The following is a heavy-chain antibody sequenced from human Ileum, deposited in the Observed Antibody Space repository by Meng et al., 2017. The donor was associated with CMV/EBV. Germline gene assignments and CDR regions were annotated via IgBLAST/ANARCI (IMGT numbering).Heavy chain of an antibody. CDR3: ARKLSGGYSGYRRGMDV. CDR2: INSGGTT. D-gene: IGHD5-12*01. V-gene: IGHV3-53*01. J-gene: IGHJ6*02. Sequence: GGSLRLSCAASGFTVNSNYMSWVRQAPGKGLEWVSVINSGGTTSYADSVQGRFTISRDNSKNPLYLQMDDLRAEDTAVYYCARKLSGGYSGYRRGMDVWGQGTSVTVSS. CDR1: GFTVNSNY.